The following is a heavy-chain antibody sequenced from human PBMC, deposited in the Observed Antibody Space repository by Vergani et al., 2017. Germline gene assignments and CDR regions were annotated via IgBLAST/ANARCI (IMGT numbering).Heavy chain of an antibody. Sequence: QVQLQQWGAGLLKPSETLSLTCTVSGGSISSYYWSWIRQPAGKGLEWIGRIYTSGSTNYNPSLKSRVTMSVDTSKNQFSLKLSSVTAADTAVYYCARFDDSSGYYYMDYWGQGTLVTVSS. CDR3: ARFDDSSGYYYMDY. J-gene: IGHJ4*02. CDR2: IYTSGST. D-gene: IGHD3-22*01. CDR1: GGSISSYY. V-gene: IGHV4-59*10.